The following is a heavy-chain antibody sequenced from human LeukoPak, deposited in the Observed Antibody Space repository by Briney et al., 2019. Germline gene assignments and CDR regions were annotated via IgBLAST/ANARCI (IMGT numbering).Heavy chain of an antibody. CDR3: ASGWYYYGSGSYFGNFDY. J-gene: IGHJ4*02. V-gene: IGHV4-39*07. D-gene: IGHD3-10*01. CDR2: ICYSGST. CDR1: GGSISGYY. Sequence: SETLSLTCTVSGGSISGYYWGWIRQPPGKGLEWIGSICYSGSTYYNPSLKSRVTISVDTSKNQFSLKLSSVTAADTAVYYCASGWYYYGSGSYFGNFDYWGQGTLVTVSS.